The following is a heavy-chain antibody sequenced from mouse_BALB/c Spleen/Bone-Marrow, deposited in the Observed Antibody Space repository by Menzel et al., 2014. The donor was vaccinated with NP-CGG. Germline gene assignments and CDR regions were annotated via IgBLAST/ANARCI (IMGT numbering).Heavy chain of an antibody. J-gene: IGHJ3*01. V-gene: IGHV1S81*02. CDR2: INPSNGGT. Sequence: QVTLKVSGAELVKPGASVKLSCKASGYTFTSYYMYWVKQRPGQGLEWIGEINPSNGGTNFNEKFRSKATLTVDKSSSTAYMQLSSLTSEDSAVYYCTREGDSPFAYWGQGTLVTVSA. D-gene: IGHD2-13*01. CDR3: TREGDSPFAY. CDR1: GYTFTSYY.